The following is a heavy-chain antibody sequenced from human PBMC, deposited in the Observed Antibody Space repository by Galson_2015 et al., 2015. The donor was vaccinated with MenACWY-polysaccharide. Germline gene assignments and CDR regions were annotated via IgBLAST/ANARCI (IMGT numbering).Heavy chain of an antibody. CDR1: GDSTRSGGYY. Sequence: TLSLTCNVSGDSTRSGGYYWSWIRQHPGKGLEWMGYIHYRGSTSYNPSLKSRLLISGDASNGQFSLKLSSVTAADTAVYYWARYNIAAGDFDYWGQGALVTVSS. D-gene: IGHD6-25*01. V-gene: IGHV4-31*03. CDR2: IHYRGST. J-gene: IGHJ4*02. CDR3: ARYNIAAGDFDY.